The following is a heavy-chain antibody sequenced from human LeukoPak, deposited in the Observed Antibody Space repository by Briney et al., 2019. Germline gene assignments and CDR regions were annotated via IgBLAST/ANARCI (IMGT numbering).Heavy chain of an antibody. CDR2: ITSSGSTT. Sequence: GESLRLSCAASGFDLSSDEMNWDRQAPGKGLEWVSYITSSGSTTYYADSVKGRFTTSRDNAKNSLYLQMNSLRVEDTAVYYCARDPSGRGCGDAWGQGTLVTVSS. D-gene: IGHD2-21*01. CDR3: ARDPSGRGCGDA. J-gene: IGHJ5*02. V-gene: IGHV3-48*03. CDR1: GFDLSSDE.